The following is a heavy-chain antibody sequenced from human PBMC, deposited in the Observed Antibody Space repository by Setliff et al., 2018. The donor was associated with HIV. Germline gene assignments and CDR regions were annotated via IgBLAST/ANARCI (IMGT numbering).Heavy chain of an antibody. D-gene: IGHD5-12*01. CDR2: TNPTGGST. CDR3: ASAGAWQRNALDI. J-gene: IGHJ3*02. CDR1: GYSFTNHY. V-gene: IGHV1-46*01. Sequence: ASVKVSCKPSGYSFTNHYMHWVRQAPGQGLEWMGVTNPTGGSTRNTQEFQGRVAMTRDTSTSTVYMELSSLRSEDTAVYYCASAGAWQRNALDIWGQGTMVTVSS.